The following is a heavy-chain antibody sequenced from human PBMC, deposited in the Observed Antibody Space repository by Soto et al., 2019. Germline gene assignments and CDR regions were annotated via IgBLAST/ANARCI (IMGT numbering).Heavy chain of an antibody. CDR3: ARTGYSSGWYKAAFDI. D-gene: IGHD6-19*01. J-gene: IGHJ3*02. Sequence: KPSETLSLTCAVYGGSFSGYYWSWNRQPPGKGLEWIGEINHSGSTNYNPSLKSRVTISVDTSKNQFSLKLSSVTAADTAVYFCARTGYSSGWYKAAFDIWGQGTMVTVSS. CDR2: INHSGST. CDR1: GGSFSGYY. V-gene: IGHV4-34*01.